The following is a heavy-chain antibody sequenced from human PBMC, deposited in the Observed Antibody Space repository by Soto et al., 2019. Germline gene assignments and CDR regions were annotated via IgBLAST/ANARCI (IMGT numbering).Heavy chain of an antibody. J-gene: IGHJ4*02. CDR1: GASISSGGYY. V-gene: IGHV4-31*03. D-gene: IGHD4-17*01. Sequence: QVRLQESGPGLVKPSQTLSLTCTVSGASISSGGYYWSWIRQLPGKGLELIGYSYYSGTTYYNPSLGSRVTISVDTSNQFSLKLTSVTAADTAVYYCARIPYGDYVGSYWCQGTRVTVSS. CDR2: SYYSGTT. CDR3: ARIPYGDYVGSY.